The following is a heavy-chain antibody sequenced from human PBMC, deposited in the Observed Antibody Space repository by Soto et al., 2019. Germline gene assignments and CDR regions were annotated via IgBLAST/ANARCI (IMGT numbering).Heavy chain of an antibody. CDR3: ARDRYYYGSGSYYISWFDP. J-gene: IGHJ5*02. Sequence: ASVKVSCKTSGYTFTTYGVSWVRQAPGQGLEWMGWISAYNGNTNYAQKLQGRVTMTTDTSTSTAYMELRGLRSDDTAVYYCARDRYYYGSGSYYISWFDPWGQGALVTVSS. CDR2: ISAYNGNT. CDR1: GYTFTTYG. V-gene: IGHV1-18*04. D-gene: IGHD3-10*01.